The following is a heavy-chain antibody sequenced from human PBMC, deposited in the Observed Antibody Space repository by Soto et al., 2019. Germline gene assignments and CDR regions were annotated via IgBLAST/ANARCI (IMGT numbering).Heavy chain of an antibody. D-gene: IGHD3-9*01. CDR2: INAGNGNT. J-gene: IGHJ5*02. Sequence: GASLKVSCKSPGYTFTSYAMHWVRQAPGQRLEWMGWINAGNGNTKYSQKFQGRVTITRDTSASTAYMELSSLRSEDLAVYYCARSLYDIWTGSVYNWFDPWGQGTLVTVSS. CDR3: ARSLYDIWTGSVYNWFDP. CDR1: GYTFTSYA. V-gene: IGHV1-3*01.